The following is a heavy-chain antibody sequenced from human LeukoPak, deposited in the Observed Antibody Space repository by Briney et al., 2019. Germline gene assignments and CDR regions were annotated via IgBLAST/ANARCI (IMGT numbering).Heavy chain of an antibody. CDR2: INHSGST. D-gene: IGHD5-12*01. J-gene: IGHJ4*02. CDR3: ARGLNQYRSLGY. V-gene: IGHV4-34*01. CDR1: GGSFSGYY. Sequence: SETLSLTCAVYGGSFSGYYWSWIRQPPGKGLEWIGEINHSGSTNYNPSLKSRVTISVGTSKNQFSLKLSSVTAADTAVYYCARGLNQYRSLGYWGQGTLVTVSS.